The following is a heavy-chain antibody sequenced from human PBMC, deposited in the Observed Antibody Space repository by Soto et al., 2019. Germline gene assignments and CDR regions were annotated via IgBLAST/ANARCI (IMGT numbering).Heavy chain of an antibody. Sequence: QITLKESGPTLVIPTQTLTLTCTFSGFSLSTSGVGVGWIRQPPGKALEWLALIYWDDDKRYSPSLKSRLTITNDTSKNQVDLTMTNMDPVDTATYYCAHSYSSGWYYGPFDYWGQGTLVTVSS. D-gene: IGHD6-19*01. CDR2: IYWDDDK. J-gene: IGHJ4*02. CDR3: AHSYSSGWYYGPFDY. V-gene: IGHV2-5*02. CDR1: GFSLSTSGVG.